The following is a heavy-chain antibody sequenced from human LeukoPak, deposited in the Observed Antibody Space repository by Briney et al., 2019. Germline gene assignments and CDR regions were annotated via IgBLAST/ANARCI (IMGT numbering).Heavy chain of an antibody. CDR1: GFTFSDHY. D-gene: IGHD1-7*01. Sequence: QPGGSLRLSCAASGFTFSDHYMDWVRQAPGKGLEWVGRIRNKAHGYTTQYAASVKGRFTISRDDSKNSLYLQMNSLKTEDTAVYYCARVGVYNWNYYFDYWGQGTLVTVSS. J-gene: IGHJ4*02. CDR2: IRNKAHGYTT. V-gene: IGHV3-72*01. CDR3: ARVGVYNWNYYFDY.